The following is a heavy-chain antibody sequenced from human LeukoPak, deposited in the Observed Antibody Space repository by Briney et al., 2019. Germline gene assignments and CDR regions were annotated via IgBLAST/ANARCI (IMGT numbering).Heavy chain of an antibody. Sequence: ASVKVSCKASGYTFTGYYMHWARQAPGQGLEWMGIINPSGGSTSYAQKFQGRVTMTRDTSTSTVYMELSSLRSEDTAVYYCARAGYYDSSGYPYYFDYWGQGTLVTVSS. J-gene: IGHJ4*02. CDR3: ARAGYYDSSGYPYYFDY. V-gene: IGHV1-46*01. CDR1: GYTFTGYY. CDR2: INPSGGST. D-gene: IGHD3-22*01.